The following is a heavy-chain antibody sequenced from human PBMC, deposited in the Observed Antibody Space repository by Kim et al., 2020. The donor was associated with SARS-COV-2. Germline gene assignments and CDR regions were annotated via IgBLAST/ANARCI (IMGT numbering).Heavy chain of an antibody. CDR1: GGSISSSSYY. J-gene: IGHJ3*02. D-gene: IGHD3-22*01. CDR3: ARHAYYYDSSGYYVDDAFDI. CDR2: IYYSGST. Sequence: SETLSLTCTVSGGSISSSSYYWGWIRQPPGKGLEWIGSIYYSGSTYYNPSLKSRVTISVDTSKNQFSLKLSSVTAADTAVYYCARHAYYYDSSGYYVDDAFDIWGQGTMVTVSS. V-gene: IGHV4-39*01.